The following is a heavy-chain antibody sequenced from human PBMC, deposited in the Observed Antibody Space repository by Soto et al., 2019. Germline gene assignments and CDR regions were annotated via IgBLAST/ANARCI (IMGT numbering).Heavy chain of an antibody. CDR2: IKNDGSRT. D-gene: IGHD5-12*01. CDR1: GFTFSSYC. J-gene: IGHJ4*02. CDR3: ARDRAYSGYDN. V-gene: IGHV3-74*01. Sequence: EVHLVESGGGLVQPGGSLRLSCAASGFTFSSYCRDWVRQAPGKGLFWVARIKNDGSRTSYADSVKGRFTSSRDNAKNTLYLQMNTLRAEDTAVYYCARDRAYSGYDNWGQGTLVTVSS.